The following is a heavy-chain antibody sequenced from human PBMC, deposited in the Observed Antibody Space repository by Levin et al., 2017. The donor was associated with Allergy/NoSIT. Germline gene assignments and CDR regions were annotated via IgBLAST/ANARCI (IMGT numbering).Heavy chain of an antibody. CDR2: ISFDGSNQ. CDR1: GFNFISYG. Sequence: GGSLRLSCAASGFNFISYGMHWVRQAPGKGLEWVAVISFDGSNQYYADSVKGRFTISRDNFRDLLYLQMRSLSSEDTAVYYCARERFLEWLHPPYYYGMDVWGQGTTVTVSS. J-gene: IGHJ6*02. D-gene: IGHD3-3*01. V-gene: IGHV3-30-3*01. CDR3: ARERFLEWLHPPYYYGMDV.